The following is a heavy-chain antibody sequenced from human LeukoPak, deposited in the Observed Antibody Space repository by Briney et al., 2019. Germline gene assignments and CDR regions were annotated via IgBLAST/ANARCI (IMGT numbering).Heavy chain of an antibody. Sequence: GASVKVSCKASGGTFSSYAISWVRQAPGQGLEWMGRIIPILGIANYAQKFQGRVTITADKSTSTAYMELSSLRSEDTAVYYCARVPYCSSTSCYTNYDILPFDAFDIWGQGTMVTVSS. CDR1: GGTFSSYA. V-gene: IGHV1-69*04. D-gene: IGHD2-2*02. CDR2: IIPILGIA. J-gene: IGHJ3*02. CDR3: ARVPYCSSTSCYTNYDILPFDAFDI.